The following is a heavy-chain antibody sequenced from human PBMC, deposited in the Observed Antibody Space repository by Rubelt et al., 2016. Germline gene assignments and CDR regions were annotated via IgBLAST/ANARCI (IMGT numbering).Heavy chain of an antibody. D-gene: IGHD3-10*01. CDR2: ISAYNGNT. V-gene: IGHV1-18*01. CDR1: GYTFTSYG. CDR3: ARVGYYGSGSWGGLDY. Sequence: QVQLVQSGAEVKKPGASVKVSCKASGYTFTSYGISWVRQAPGQGLEWMGWISAYNGNTNYAQKLQGRVTRTTDTHPSKAYMELRSLRSDDTAVYYCARVGYYGSGSWGGLDYWGQGTLVTVSS. J-gene: IGHJ4*02.